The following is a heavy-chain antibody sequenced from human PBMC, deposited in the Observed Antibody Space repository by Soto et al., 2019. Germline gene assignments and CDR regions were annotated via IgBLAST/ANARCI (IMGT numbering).Heavy chain of an antibody. CDR1: GYTFTSYG. J-gene: IGHJ4*02. V-gene: IGHV1-18*01. CDR2: ISAYNGNT. D-gene: IGHD5-12*01. Sequence: QVQLVQSGAEVKKPGASVKVSCKASGYTFTSYGISWVRQAPGQGLEWMGWISAYNGNTNYAQNHQGRVTTTTDTSTSTAYMELRSLRSDDTAVYYCARDEARVATIDPDLDYWGQGTLVTVSS. CDR3: ARDEARVATIDPDLDY.